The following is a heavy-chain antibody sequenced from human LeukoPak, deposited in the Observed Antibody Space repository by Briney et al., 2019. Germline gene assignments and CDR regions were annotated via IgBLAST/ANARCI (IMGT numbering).Heavy chain of an antibody. CDR1: GGSISSGDYY. J-gene: IGHJ4*02. D-gene: IGHD2-15*01. CDR2: IYYSGST. CDR3: AGSRYCSGGTCYATFDY. V-gene: IGHV4-30-4*01. Sequence: SETLSLTCTVSGGSISSGDYYWSWIRQPPGKGLEWIGYIYYSGSTYYNPSLKSRVTISVDTSKNQFSLKLSSVTAADTALYYCAGSRYCSGGTCYATFDYWGQGTLVTVSS.